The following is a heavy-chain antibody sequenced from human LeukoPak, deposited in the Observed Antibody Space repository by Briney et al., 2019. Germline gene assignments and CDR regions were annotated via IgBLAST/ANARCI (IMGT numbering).Heavy chain of an antibody. CDR1: GFTFSSYA. D-gene: IGHD3-22*01. Sequence: PGGSLRLSCAASGFTFSSYAMGWVRQAPGKGLEWVSGIDGSGGNTYYADSVKGRFTISRDNCKNTLYLQMNSLRAEDTAVYYCAKNYYDSSAYFDYWGQGTLVTVSS. V-gene: IGHV3-23*01. J-gene: IGHJ4*02. CDR3: AKNYYDSSAYFDY. CDR2: IDGSGGNT.